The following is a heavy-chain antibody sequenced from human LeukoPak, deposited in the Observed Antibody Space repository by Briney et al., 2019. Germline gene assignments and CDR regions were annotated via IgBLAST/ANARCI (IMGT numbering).Heavy chain of an antibody. CDR3: ARGADSSGYYSIFYSDY. D-gene: IGHD3-22*01. V-gene: IGHV4-59*01. CDR2: IYYSGST. J-gene: IGHJ4*02. CDR1: GGSISSYY. Sequence: KPSETLSLTCTVSGGSISSYYWNWIRQPPGKGLGWIGYIYYSGSTNYNPSLKSRVTISVDTSKNQFSLKLSSVTAADTAVYYCARGADSSGYYSIFYSDYWGQGTLVTVSS.